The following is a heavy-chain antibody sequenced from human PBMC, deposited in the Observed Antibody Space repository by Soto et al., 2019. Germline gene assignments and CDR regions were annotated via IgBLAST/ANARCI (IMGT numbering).Heavy chain of an antibody. Sequence: GGSRRRPCVGSGFIFSNNGMHWVRQTPGKGLEWVAFMSYDGSDTFYADSVKGRFTISRDNSKNTLFLHMSNLRAEDTAMYYCTIVRVADSALDHWGHGTLVTVSS. CDR1: GFIFSNNG. CDR3: TIVRVADSALDH. V-gene: IGHV3-30*02. D-gene: IGHD3-10*02. CDR2: MSYDGSDT. J-gene: IGHJ4*01.